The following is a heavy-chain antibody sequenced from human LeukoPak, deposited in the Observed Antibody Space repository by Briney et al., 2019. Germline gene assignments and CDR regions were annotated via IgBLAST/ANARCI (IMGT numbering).Heavy chain of an antibody. J-gene: IGHJ1*01. Sequence: GTSVKVSCKASGGTFTSYAISWVRQAPRQGMELMGMIITILGKASCGQKYQGRVTITADKSTSTAYMELSSLRSEDTAVYYCARAANIAAAGPAEYFQHWGQGTLVTVSS. V-gene: IGHV1-69*04. CDR1: GGTFTSYA. D-gene: IGHD6-13*01. CDR3: ARAANIAAAGPAEYFQH. CDR2: IITILGKA.